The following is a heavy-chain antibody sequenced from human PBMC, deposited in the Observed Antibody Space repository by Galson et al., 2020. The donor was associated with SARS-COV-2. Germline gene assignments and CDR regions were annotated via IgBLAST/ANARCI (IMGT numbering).Heavy chain of an antibody. CDR3: ATLGLLFRTGWFDP. J-gene: IGHJ5*02. D-gene: IGHD2-21*02. CDR1: GYTLTELS. CDR2: FDPEDGET. Sequence: ASVKVSCKVSGYTLTELSMHWVRQAPGKGLEWMGGFDPEDGETIYAQKFQGRVTMTEDTSTDTAYMELSSLRSEDTAVYYCATLGLLFRTGWFDPWGQGTLVTVSS. V-gene: IGHV1-24*01.